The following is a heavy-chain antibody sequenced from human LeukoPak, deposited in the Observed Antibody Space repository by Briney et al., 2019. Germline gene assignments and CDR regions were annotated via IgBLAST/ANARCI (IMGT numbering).Heavy chain of an antibody. J-gene: IGHJ4*02. CDR3: ARKDIVARNFDY. D-gene: IGHD5-12*01. Sequence: SETLSLTCTVSGGSISSGSYYWSWIRQPAGKGLEWIGRIYTSGSTNYNPSLKSRVTISVDTSKNQFSLKLSSVTAADTAVYYCARKDIVARNFDYWGQGTLVTVSS. V-gene: IGHV4-61*02. CDR1: GGSISSGSYY. CDR2: IYTSGST.